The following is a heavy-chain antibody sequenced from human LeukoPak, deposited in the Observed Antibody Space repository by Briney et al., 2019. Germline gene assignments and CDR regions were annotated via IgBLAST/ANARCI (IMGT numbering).Heavy chain of an antibody. CDR2: INHSGST. D-gene: IGHD6-19*01. V-gene: IGHV4-34*01. J-gene: IGHJ3*02. CDR3: ARHKYSSGWPPEGAFDT. CDR1: GGSFSGYY. Sequence: PSETLSLTCAVYGGSFSGYYWSWIRQPPGKGLEWIGEINHSGSTNYNPSLKSRVTISVDTSKNQFSLKLSSVTAADTAVYYCARHKYSSGWPPEGAFDTWGKGTMVTVSS.